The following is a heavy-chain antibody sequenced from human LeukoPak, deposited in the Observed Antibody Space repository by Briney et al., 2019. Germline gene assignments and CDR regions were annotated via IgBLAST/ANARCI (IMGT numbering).Heavy chain of an antibody. CDR1: GGSISSYY. Sequence: SETLSLTCTVPGGSISSYYWSWIRQPPGKGLEWIGYIYYSGSTNYNPSLKSRVTISVDTSKNQFSLKLSSVTAADTAVYYCARDHGGYSYGYYYYYGMDVWGQGTTVTVSS. D-gene: IGHD5-18*01. J-gene: IGHJ6*02. CDR3: ARDHGGYSYGYYYYYGMDV. V-gene: IGHV4-59*01. CDR2: IYYSGST.